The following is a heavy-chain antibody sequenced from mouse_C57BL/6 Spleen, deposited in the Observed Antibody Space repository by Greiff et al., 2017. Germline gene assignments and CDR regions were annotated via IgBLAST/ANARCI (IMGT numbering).Heavy chain of an antibody. Sequence: DVKLVESGGGLVKPGGSLKLSCAASGFTFSDYGMHWVRQAPEKGLEWVAYISSGSSTIYYADTVKGRFTISRDNAKNTLFLQMTSLRSEDTAMYYCAKPITTVVAGGAMDYWGQGTSVTVSS. D-gene: IGHD1-1*01. CDR2: ISSGSSTI. J-gene: IGHJ4*01. CDR1: GFTFSDYG. V-gene: IGHV5-17*01. CDR3: AKPITTVVAGGAMDY.